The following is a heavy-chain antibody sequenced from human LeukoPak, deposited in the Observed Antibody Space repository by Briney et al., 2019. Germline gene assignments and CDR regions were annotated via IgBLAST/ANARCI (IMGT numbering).Heavy chain of an antibody. V-gene: IGHV3-23*01. CDR3: ARGGWGSGSYFGY. J-gene: IGHJ4*02. D-gene: IGHD3-16*01. Sequence: GGSLRLSCAASGFTFSSYAMSWVRQAPGKGLEWVSVISGSGGSTNYADSVKGWFTISRDNSKNTLYLQMNSLRAEDTAVYYCARGGWGSGSYFGYWGQGTLVTVSS. CDR2: ISGSGGST. CDR1: GFTFSSYA.